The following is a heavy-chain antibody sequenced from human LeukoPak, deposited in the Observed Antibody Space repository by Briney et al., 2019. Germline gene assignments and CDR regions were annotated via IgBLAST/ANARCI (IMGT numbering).Heavy chain of an antibody. CDR1: GGTFSSYA. J-gene: IGHJ4*02. CDR3: ATGHAGATYFDY. Sequence: ASVKVSCKASGGTFSSYAISWVRQAPGQGLEWMGGFDPEDGETIYAQKFQGRVTMTEDTSTDTAYMELSSLRSEDTAVYYCATGHAGATYFDYWGQGTLVTVSS. CDR2: FDPEDGET. D-gene: IGHD1-26*01. V-gene: IGHV1-24*01.